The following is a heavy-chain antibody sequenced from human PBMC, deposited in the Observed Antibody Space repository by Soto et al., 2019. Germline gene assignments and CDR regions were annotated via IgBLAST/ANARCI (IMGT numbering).Heavy chain of an antibody. Sequence: GGSLRLSCAASGFTFGSYGMHWVRQAPGKGLEWVAVIWYDGSNKYYADSVKGRFTISRDNSKNTLYLQMNSLRAEDTAVYYCARPQYYYDSSGYIDYWGQGTLVTVSS. CDR2: IWYDGSNK. D-gene: IGHD3-22*01. V-gene: IGHV3-33*01. J-gene: IGHJ4*02. CDR3: ARPQYYYDSSGYIDY. CDR1: GFTFGSYG.